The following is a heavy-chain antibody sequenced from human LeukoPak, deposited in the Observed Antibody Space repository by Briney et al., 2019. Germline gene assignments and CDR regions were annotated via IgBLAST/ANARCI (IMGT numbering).Heavy chain of an antibody. D-gene: IGHD6-13*01. V-gene: IGHV4-59*08. CDR2: IYYSGSS. J-gene: IGHJ4*02. CDR1: GGSITSYY. CDR3: ARLMNIAAADF. Sequence: SETLSLTCTVSGGSITSYYWSRIRQPPGKGLEWIGYIYYSGSSNYSPSLKSRVTISVDMSKNQFSLKLTSVTAADTAVYYCARLMNIAAADFWGQGTLVTVSS.